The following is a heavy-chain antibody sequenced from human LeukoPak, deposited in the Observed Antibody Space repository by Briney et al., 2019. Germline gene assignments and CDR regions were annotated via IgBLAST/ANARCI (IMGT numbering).Heavy chain of an antibody. D-gene: IGHD3-22*01. CDR2: IIPIFGTA. CDR1: GGTFSSYA. CDR3: ARVGGYDSSGYYYVRGYFDY. Sequence: SVKVSCKASGGTFSSYAISWVRQAPGQGLEWMGGIIPIFGTANYAQKFQGRVTITADESTSTAYMELSSLRSEDTAVYYCARVGGYDSSGYYYVRGYFDYWGQGTLVTVSS. J-gene: IGHJ4*02. V-gene: IGHV1-69*01.